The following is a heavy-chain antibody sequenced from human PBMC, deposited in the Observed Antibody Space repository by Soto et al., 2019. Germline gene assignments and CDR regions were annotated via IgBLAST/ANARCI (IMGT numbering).Heavy chain of an antibody. D-gene: IGHD4-4*01. J-gene: IGHJ6*02. Sequence: QVQLVQSGAEVKKPGSSVKVSCKASGGTFSSYAISWVRQAPGQGLEWMGGIIPIFGTANYAQKFQDRVTITADESTRTAYMGLSSLRSEDTAVYYCARDDYSNLHPTYYGMDVWGQGTTVTVSS. CDR2: IIPIFGTA. V-gene: IGHV1-69*01. CDR1: GGTFSSYA. CDR3: ARDDYSNLHPTYYGMDV.